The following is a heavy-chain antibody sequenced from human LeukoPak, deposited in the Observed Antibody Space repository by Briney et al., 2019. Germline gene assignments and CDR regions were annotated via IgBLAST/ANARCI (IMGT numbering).Heavy chain of an antibody. CDR3: ARDFRSYDILTGDPSELEP. V-gene: IGHV1-18*01. D-gene: IGHD3-9*01. Sequence: ASVKVSCTASGYTFTSYGISWVRQAPGQGLEWMGWISAYNGNTNYAQKLQGRVTMTTDTSTSTAYMELRSLRSDDTAVYYCARDFRSYDILTGDPSELEPWGQGTLVTVSS. CDR2: ISAYNGNT. J-gene: IGHJ5*02. CDR1: GYTFTSYG.